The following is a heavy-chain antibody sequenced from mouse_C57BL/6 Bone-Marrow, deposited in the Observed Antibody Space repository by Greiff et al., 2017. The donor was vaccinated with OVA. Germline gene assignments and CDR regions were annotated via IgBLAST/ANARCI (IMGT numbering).Heavy chain of an antibody. CDR3: ARDSNYAMDY. CDR2: IYPRSGNT. CDR1: GYTFTSYG. D-gene: IGHD2-5*01. J-gene: IGHJ4*01. V-gene: IGHV1-81*01. Sequence: QVQLQQPGAELARPGASVKLSCKASGYTFTSYGISWVKQRTGQGLEWIGEIYPRSGNTYYNEKFKGKATLTADKSSSTAYMELRSLTSEDSAVYFCARDSNYAMDYWGQGTSVTVSS.